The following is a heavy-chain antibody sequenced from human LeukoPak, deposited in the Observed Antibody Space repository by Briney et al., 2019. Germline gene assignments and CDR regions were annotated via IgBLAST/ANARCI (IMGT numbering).Heavy chain of an antibody. CDR3: AELGITMIGGV. CDR2: ISSSSSTI. Sequence: GGSLRLSCAASGFTFSSYSMNWVRQAPGKGLEWVSYISSSSSTIYYADSVKGRFTISRDNAKNSLYLQTNSLRAEDTAVYYCAELGITMIGGVWGKGTTVTISS. D-gene: IGHD3-10*02. V-gene: IGHV3-48*04. CDR1: GFTFSSYS. J-gene: IGHJ6*04.